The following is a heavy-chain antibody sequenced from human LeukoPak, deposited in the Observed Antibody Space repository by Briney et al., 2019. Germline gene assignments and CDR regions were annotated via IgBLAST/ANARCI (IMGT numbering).Heavy chain of an antibody. CDR3: ARVFFGYYGVDV. CDR1: GFTFSTYS. CDR2: ISGCSDYI. V-gene: IGHV3-21*01. Sequence: GGSPRLSCAASGFTFSTYSMNWVRQAPGQGLELVSSISGCSDYIFYADSVKSRFTMSRDNAKNSLYLQMNSLRAEDTAVYYCARVFFGYYGVDVWGQGTTVTVSS. J-gene: IGHJ6*02. D-gene: IGHD3-3*01.